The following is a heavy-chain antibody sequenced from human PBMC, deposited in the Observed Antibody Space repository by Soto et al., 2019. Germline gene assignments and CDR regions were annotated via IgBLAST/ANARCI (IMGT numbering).Heavy chain of an antibody. CDR3: TRGLFSGSSYSGSWYYFDS. Sequence: SETLSLTCAVSGGSFSGYIWTWIRQTPGKGLQWIGQINHSGSSIYNPSLKNRVTISTMSNNKFSLGLSSVTAADTAVYYCTRGLFSGSSYSGSWYYFDSWGQGTMVTVSS. D-gene: IGHD1-26*01. J-gene: IGHJ4*02. V-gene: IGHV4-34*01. CDR2: INHSGSS. CDR1: GGSFSGYI.